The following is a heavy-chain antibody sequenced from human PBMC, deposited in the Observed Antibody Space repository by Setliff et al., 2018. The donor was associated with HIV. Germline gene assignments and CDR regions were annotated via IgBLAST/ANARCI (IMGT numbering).Heavy chain of an antibody. Sequence: SETLSLTCTVSGGSISSSSYYWGWIRQPPGKGLEWIGSIYYSGSTYYNPSLKSRVTISVDTSKNQFSLKLSSVTAADTAVYYCATSPLSSIAVRPEYFDYWGQGTLVTVSS. V-gene: IGHV4-39*01. D-gene: IGHD6-6*01. CDR3: ATSPLSSIAVRPEYFDY. J-gene: IGHJ4*02. CDR1: GGSISSSSYY. CDR2: IYYSGST.